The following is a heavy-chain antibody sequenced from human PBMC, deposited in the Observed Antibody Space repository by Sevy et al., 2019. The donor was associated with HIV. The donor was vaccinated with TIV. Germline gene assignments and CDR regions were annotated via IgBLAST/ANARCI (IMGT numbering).Heavy chain of an antibody. J-gene: IGHJ6*02. Sequence: GGSLRLSCVASGFNFSSHGINWVRQAPGKGLQWVAVISYDGRNDFYADSVKGRFTISRDNSKTTAYLEMNSLRPDDTAVYYCAKDRISMIKGVWDNHFYGMDVWGQGTTVTVSS. CDR3: AKDRISMIKGVWDNHFYGMDV. CDR2: ISYDGRND. D-gene: IGHD3-10*01. V-gene: IGHV3-30*18. CDR1: GFNFSSHG.